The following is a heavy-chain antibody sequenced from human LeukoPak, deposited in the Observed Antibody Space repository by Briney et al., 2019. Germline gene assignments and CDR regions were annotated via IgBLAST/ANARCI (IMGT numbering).Heavy chain of an antibody. Sequence: PSETLSLTCTVSGGSISSYYWSWIRQPPGKGLEWIGYIYYSGSTNYNPSPKSRVTISVDTSKNQFSLKLSSVTAADTAVYYCARLLAVADYYFDYWGQGTLVTVSS. CDR2: IYYSGST. D-gene: IGHD6-19*01. CDR1: GGSISSYY. J-gene: IGHJ4*02. CDR3: ARLLAVADYYFDY. V-gene: IGHV4-59*01.